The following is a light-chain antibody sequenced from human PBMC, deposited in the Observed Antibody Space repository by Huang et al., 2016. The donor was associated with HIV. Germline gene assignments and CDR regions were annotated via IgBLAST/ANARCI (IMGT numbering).Light chain of an antibody. CDR2: TAS. CDR3: QQSHATPWT. V-gene: IGKV1-39*01. CDR1: QSSSAY. J-gene: IGKJ1*01. Sequence: DIQMTQSPSSLSASVGDRVTITCRASQSSSAYLNWYQEKPGKAPQLLIFTASSFQRGVPSRFSGNGSGTDFTLTISNLQPEDFATYYCQQSHATPWTFGQGTKVEIK.